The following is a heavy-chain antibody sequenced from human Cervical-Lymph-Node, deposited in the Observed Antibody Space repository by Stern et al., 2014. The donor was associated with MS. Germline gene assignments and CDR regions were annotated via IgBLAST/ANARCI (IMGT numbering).Heavy chain of an antibody. J-gene: IGHJ5*02. Sequence: EVQLVESGGDLVQPGGSLRLSCAASGFRFSNYWMSLVRQAPGKGPEWVANIKPDGREKYYVDSVKGRFTISRDNAKNSLYLQMNSLRVEDTAVYYCARGVDPWGQGTLVTVSS. V-gene: IGHV3-7*01. CDR3: ARGVDP. CDR1: GFRFSNYW. CDR2: IKPDGREK.